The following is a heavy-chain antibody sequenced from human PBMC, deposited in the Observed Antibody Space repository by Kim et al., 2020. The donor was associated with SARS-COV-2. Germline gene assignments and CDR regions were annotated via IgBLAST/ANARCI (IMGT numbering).Heavy chain of an antibody. V-gene: IGHV3-9*01. CDR3: AKDMRSSWSGYIPPYYYYGMDV. CDR2: ISWNSGSI. D-gene: IGHD3-3*01. Sequence: GGSLRLSCAASGFTFDDYAMHWVRQAPGKGLEWVSGISWNSGSIGYADSVKGRFTISRDNAKNSLYLQMNSLRAEDTALYYCAKDMRSSWSGYIPPYYYYGMDVGGQGTTVTVSS. CDR1: GFTFDDYA. J-gene: IGHJ6*02.